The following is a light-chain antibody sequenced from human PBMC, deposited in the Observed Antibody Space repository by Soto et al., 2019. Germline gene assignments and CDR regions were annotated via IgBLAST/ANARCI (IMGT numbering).Light chain of an antibody. CDR1: QSIRSW. CDR2: DAS. Sequence: DIQMTQSPSTLSASVGDRFTMTCLASQSIRSWLAWYQQKPGKAPKLLIYDASSLESGVPSRFSGRRSGTEFTLTISSLQPDDFGTYYCQQYESYSPLTFGGGTKVDI. J-gene: IGKJ4*01. CDR3: QQYESYSPLT. V-gene: IGKV1-5*01.